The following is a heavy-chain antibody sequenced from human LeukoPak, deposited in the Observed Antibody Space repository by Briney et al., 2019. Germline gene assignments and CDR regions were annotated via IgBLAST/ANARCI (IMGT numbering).Heavy chain of an antibody. D-gene: IGHD6-6*01. CDR1: GGSISSYY. Sequence: SETLSLTCTVSGGSISSYYWNWIRQPAGKGLEWIGRIYTSGSTNYNPSLESRVTMSVDTSKNQFSLKLSSVTAADTAVYYCARWSGSVTARNYYYYMDVWGEGTTVTVSS. CDR2: IYTSGST. V-gene: IGHV4-4*07. J-gene: IGHJ6*03. CDR3: ARWSGSVTARNYYYYMDV.